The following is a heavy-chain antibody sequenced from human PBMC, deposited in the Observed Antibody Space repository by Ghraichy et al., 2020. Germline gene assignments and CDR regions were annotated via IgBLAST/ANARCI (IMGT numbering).Heavy chain of an antibody. Sequence: SETLSLTCTVSGYSISSGYYWGWIRQPPGKGLEWIGSIYHSGSTYYNPSLKSRVTISVDTSKNQFSLKLSSVTAADTAVYYCATDSRSYSRPDFDYWGQGTLVTVSS. D-gene: IGHD1-26*01. CDR3: ATDSRSYSRPDFDY. J-gene: IGHJ4*02. CDR1: GYSISSGYY. CDR2: IYHSGST. V-gene: IGHV4-38-2*02.